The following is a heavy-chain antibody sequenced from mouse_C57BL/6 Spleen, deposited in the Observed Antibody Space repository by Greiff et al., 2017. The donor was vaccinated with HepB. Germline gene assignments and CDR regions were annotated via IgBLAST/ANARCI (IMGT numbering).Heavy chain of an antibody. J-gene: IGHJ1*03. V-gene: IGHV14-4*01. CDR1: GFNIKDDY. D-gene: IGHD3-2*02. CDR2: IDPENGDT. CDR3: TTTAQATDWYFDV. Sequence: VQLQQSGAELVRPGASVKLSCTASGFNIKDDYMHWVKQRPEQGLEWIGGIDPENGDTEYASKFQGKATITADTSSNTAYLQLSSLTSEDTAVYYCTTTAQATDWYFDVWGTGTTVTVSS.